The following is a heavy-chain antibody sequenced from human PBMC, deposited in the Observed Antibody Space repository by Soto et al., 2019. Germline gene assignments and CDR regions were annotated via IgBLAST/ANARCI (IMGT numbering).Heavy chain of an antibody. CDR3: ARGLYISGRVWGYDM. CDR1: GFSLSNYA. V-gene: IGHV3-23*01. D-gene: IGHD6-19*01. J-gene: IGHJ3*02. CDR2: VGTSGIT. Sequence: GGSLRLSYAASGFSLSNYAVTWVRQAPGKGLEWVSRVGTSGITKYADSVRGRFSISRDSSKDTVNLEMNSLRADDTAVYICARGLYISGRVWGYDMWGQRTMVTVSS.